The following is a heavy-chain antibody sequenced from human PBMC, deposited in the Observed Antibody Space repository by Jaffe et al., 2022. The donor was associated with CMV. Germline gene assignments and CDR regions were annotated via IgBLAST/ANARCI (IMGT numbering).Heavy chain of an antibody. D-gene: IGHD4-4*01. V-gene: IGHV3-7*03. CDR2: IKQDGSEK. J-gene: IGHJ4*02. CDR1: GFTFSSYW. Sequence: EVQLVESGGGLVQPGGSLRLSCAASGFTFSSYWMSWVRQAPGKGLEWVANIKQDGSEKYYVDSVKGRFTISRDNAKNSLYLQMNSLRAEDTAVYYCAREDGNSRGDYFDYWGQGTLVTVSS. CDR3: AREDGNSRGDYFDY.